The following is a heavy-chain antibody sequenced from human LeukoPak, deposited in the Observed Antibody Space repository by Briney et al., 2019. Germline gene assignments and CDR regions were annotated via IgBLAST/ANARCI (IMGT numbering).Heavy chain of an antibody. CDR2: ISSSGSTI. D-gene: IGHD2-15*01. CDR3: ARVSSGGDD. J-gene: IGHJ4*02. CDR1: GFTFSSSE. Sequence: GGSLGLSCAASGFTFSSSEMNWVRQAPGKGLEWVAYISSSGSTIYYADLVKGRFTISRDNAKNSLYLQMNRLRVEDTAVYYCARVSSGGDDWGQGTLVTVSS. V-gene: IGHV3-48*03.